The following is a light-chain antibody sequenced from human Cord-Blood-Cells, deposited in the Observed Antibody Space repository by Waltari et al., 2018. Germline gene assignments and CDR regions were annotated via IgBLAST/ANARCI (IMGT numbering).Light chain of an antibody. CDR1: QSVSSSY. Sequence: EIALTQSPGTLSLSLVERATLSCRASQSVSSSYLAWYQQKPGQAPRLLIYGASSRATGIPDRFSGSGSGTDFTLTISRLEPEDFAVYYCQQYGSSRTFGQGTKLEIK. CDR3: QQYGSSRT. CDR2: GAS. J-gene: IGKJ2*01. V-gene: IGKV3-20*01.